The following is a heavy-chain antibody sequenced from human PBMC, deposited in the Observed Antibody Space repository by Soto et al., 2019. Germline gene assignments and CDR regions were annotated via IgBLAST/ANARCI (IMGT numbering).Heavy chain of an antibody. Sequence: QVQLVESGGGVVQPGRSLRLSCAASGFTFSSYGMHWVRQAPGKGLAWVAVIWYDGSNKYYADSVKGRFTISRDNSKNALYLQMNSLRAEDTAVDYWARVTGEYSGYPFDYWGQGTLVTVAS. CDR3: ARVTGEYSGYPFDY. V-gene: IGHV3-33*01. D-gene: IGHD5-12*01. CDR2: IWYDGSNK. J-gene: IGHJ4*02. CDR1: GFTFSSYG.